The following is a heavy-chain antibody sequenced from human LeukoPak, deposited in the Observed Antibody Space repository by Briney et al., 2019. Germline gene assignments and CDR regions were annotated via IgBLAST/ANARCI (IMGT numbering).Heavy chain of an antibody. D-gene: IGHD6-19*01. CDR2: ISGSGEST. CDR1: AFTFSNYA. V-gene: IGHV3-23*01. Sequence: PGGSLRLSCAASAFTFSNYAMSWVRQAPGKGLEWVSAISGSGESTYFADSVKGRFTISRDNSKNTLYLQMNSLRAEDTAVYYCAKDQGISGWYLDYWGQETLVTVSS. CDR3: AKDQGISGWYLDY. J-gene: IGHJ4*02.